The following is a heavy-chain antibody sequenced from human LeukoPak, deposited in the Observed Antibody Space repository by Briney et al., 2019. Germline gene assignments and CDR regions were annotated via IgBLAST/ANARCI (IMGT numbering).Heavy chain of an antibody. V-gene: IGHV3-7*01. CDR2: INPDGRDT. CDR3: TSWGDTTAEYFQR. D-gene: IGHD2-21*02. CDR1: GFTFNRCW. J-gene: IGHJ1*01. Sequence: GGSLRLSCVVSGFTFNRCWMNWVRQAPGKGLEWVAHINPDGRDTYYVDSVKGRFTISRDNAQNSMYLQMNSLRVEDTAIYYCTSWGDTTAEYFQRWGQGTLVTVSS.